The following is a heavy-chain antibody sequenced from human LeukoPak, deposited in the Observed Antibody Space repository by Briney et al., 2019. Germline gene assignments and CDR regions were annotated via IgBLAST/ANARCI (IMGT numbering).Heavy chain of an antibody. CDR1: GFTFSNYW. Sequence: GGSLRLSCAASGFTFSNYWMSWVRQAPGKGLEWVASINPDGNKKYSADSVKGRFTISRDNAENSLYLQMNSLRVEDTAFYYCARDLAYSRLDYWGQGMLVTVSS. D-gene: IGHD5-18*01. CDR3: ARDLAYSRLDY. CDR2: INPDGNKK. V-gene: IGHV3-7*01. J-gene: IGHJ4*02.